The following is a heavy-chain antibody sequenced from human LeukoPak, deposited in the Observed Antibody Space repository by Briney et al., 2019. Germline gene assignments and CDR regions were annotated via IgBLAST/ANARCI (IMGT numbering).Heavy chain of an antibody. CDR1: GFTFSDYY. D-gene: IGHD4/OR15-4a*01. V-gene: IGHV3-11*04. Sequence: GGSLRLSCAASGFTFSDYYMSWIRQAPGKGLEWVSYISSSGSTIYYADSVKGRFTISRDNAKNSLYLQMNSLRAEDTAVYYCARGPSYGARCDYLEYWGQGTLVTVSS. CDR2: ISSSGSTI. CDR3: ARGPSYGARCDYLEY. J-gene: IGHJ4*02.